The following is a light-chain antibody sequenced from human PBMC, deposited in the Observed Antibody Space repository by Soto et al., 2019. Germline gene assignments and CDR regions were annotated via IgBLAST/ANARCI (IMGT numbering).Light chain of an antibody. CDR1: QDIRSS. CDR3: QQDSSWPLT. J-gene: IGKJ4*01. Sequence: EIVMTQSPATLSVPPGERVTLSCRASQDIRSSLAWYQQKPGQAPRLLIYGASIRATGVPATFSGSGSGTEFTLSISSLQSEHLGVYYCQQDSSWPLTFGGGTKVEIK. CDR2: GAS. V-gene: IGKV3-15*01.